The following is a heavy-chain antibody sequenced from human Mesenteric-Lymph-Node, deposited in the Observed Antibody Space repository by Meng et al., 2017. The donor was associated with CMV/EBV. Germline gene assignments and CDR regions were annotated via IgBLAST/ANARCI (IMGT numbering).Heavy chain of an antibody. CDR3: ARDSPGEDKWD. Sequence: ASVKVSCKASGYTFTGYYMHWVRQAPGQGLEWMGWINPNSGGTNYAQKFQGRVTMTRDTSTTTVSLDLTSLTSEDTAVYYCARDSPGEDKWDWGQGTLVTVSS. J-gene: IGHJ4*02. CDR1: GYTFTGYY. D-gene: IGHD1-26*01. V-gene: IGHV1-2*02. CDR2: INPNSGGT.